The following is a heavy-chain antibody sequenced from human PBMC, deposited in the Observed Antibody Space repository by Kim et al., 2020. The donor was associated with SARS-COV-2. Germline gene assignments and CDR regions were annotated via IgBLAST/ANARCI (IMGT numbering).Heavy chain of an antibody. D-gene: IGHD3-16*01. CDR2: VNSDGSTT. Sequence: GGSLRLSCAASGFTFNSYGMHWFRQAPGKGLVWVSRVNSDGSTTAYADSVKGRFTVSRDNAKNTLFLQMNSLRAEDTAVYYCARGRGGNGLDVWGQGTTVTVSS. CDR3: ARGRGGNGLDV. J-gene: IGHJ6*02. V-gene: IGHV3-74*01. CDR1: GFTFNSYG.